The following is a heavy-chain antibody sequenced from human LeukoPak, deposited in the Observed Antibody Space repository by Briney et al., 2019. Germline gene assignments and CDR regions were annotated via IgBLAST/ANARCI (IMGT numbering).Heavy chain of an antibody. CDR3: AKDQEWFGELLGAFDY. CDR1: GFTLSSNG. Sequence: GGSLRLSWAPSGFTLSSNGMHWVRQAPGKGLGWVAFIRYDGSNKYYADSVKGRFTISRDNSKNTLYLQMNSLRAEDTAVYYCAKDQEWFGELLGAFDYWGQGTLVTVSS. D-gene: IGHD3-10*01. CDR2: IRYDGSNK. V-gene: IGHV3-30*02. J-gene: IGHJ4*02.